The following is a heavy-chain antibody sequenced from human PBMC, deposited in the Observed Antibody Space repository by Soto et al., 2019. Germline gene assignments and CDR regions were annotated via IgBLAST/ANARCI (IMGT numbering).Heavy chain of an antibody. V-gene: IGHV3-30*18. CDR3: ANADYDFWSGSGNY. CDR1: GFTFSSYG. D-gene: IGHD3-3*01. J-gene: IGHJ4*02. Sequence: QVQLVESGGGVVQPGRSLRLSCAASGFTFSSYGMHWVRQAPGKGLEWVAVISYDGSNKYYADSVKGRFTISRDNSKNTLYLQMNSLRAEDTAVYYCANADYDFWSGSGNYWGQGTLVTVSS. CDR2: ISYDGSNK.